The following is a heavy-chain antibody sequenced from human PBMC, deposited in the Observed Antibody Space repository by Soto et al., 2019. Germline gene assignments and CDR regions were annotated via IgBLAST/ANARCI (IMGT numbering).Heavy chain of an antibody. V-gene: IGHV4-59*08. J-gene: IGHJ5*02. CDR1: GGSISSYY. CDR2: IYYSGST. D-gene: IGHD3-10*01. Sequence: SETLSLTCTVSGGSISSYYWSWIRQPPGKGLEWIGYIYYSGSTNYNPSLKSRVTISVDTSKNQFSLKLSSVTAADTAVYYCARHDVPTNLYGSGSRNENWFDPWGQGTLVTVSS. CDR3: ARHDVPTNLYGSGSRNENWFDP.